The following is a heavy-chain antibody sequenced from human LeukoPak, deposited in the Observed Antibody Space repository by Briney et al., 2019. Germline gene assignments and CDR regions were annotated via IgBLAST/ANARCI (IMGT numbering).Heavy chain of an antibody. J-gene: IGHJ4*02. CDR1: GFTFSSYG. CDR3: ARETGSTWNAPIDY. D-gene: IGHD6-13*01. CDR2: VSDGGSTK. Sequence: GRSLRLSCAASGFTFSSYGMHWVRQAPGKGLEWISYVSDGGSTKYYADSVKGRFTISRDNDKNSLLLQMDSLRVEDTAIYYCARETGSTWNAPIDYWGQGILVTVSS. V-gene: IGHV3-48*04.